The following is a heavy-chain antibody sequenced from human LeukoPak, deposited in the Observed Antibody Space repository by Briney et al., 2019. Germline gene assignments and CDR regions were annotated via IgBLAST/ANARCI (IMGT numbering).Heavy chain of an antibody. Sequence: TGGSLRLSCAASGFTFSSYSMNWVRQAPGKGLEWVSSISSSSSYIYYADSVKGRFTISRDNAKNSLYLQMNSLRAEDTAVYYCASAYYDFWSGYLSDYFDYWGQGTLVTVSS. CDR2: ISSSSSYI. J-gene: IGHJ4*02. D-gene: IGHD3-3*01. CDR3: ASAYYDFWSGYLSDYFDY. V-gene: IGHV3-21*01. CDR1: GFTFSSYS.